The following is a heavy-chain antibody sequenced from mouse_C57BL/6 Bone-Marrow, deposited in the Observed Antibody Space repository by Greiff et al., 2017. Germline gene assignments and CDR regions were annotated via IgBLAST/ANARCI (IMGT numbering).Heavy chain of an antibody. V-gene: IGHV5-9-1*02. J-gene: IGHJ1*03. Sequence: EVHLVESGEGLVKPGGSLKLSCAASGFTFSSYAMSWVRQTPEKRLEWVAYISSGGDYIYYADTVKGRFTISRDNARNTLYLQMSSLQSEDTAMYYCTRGDYYGTDWYFDVWGTGTTVTVSS. D-gene: IGHD1-1*01. CDR3: TRGDYYGTDWYFDV. CDR1: GFTFSSYA. CDR2: ISSGGDYI.